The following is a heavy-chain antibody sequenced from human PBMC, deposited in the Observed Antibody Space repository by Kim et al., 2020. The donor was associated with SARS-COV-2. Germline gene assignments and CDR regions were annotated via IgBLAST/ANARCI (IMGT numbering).Heavy chain of an antibody. CDR3: ARGDYDILTGYPTTYYFDY. J-gene: IGHJ4*02. V-gene: IGHV3-33*05. D-gene: IGHD3-9*01. Sequence: GGSLRLSCAASGFTFSSYGMHWVRQAPGKGLEWVAVISYDGSNKYYADSVKGRFTISRDNSKNTLYLQMNSLRAEDTAVYYCARGDYDILTGYPTTYYFDYWGQGTLVTVSS. CDR2: ISYDGSNK. CDR1: GFTFSSYG.